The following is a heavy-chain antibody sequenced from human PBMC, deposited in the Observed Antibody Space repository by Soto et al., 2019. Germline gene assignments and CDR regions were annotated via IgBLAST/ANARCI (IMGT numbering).Heavy chain of an antibody. Sequence: QVQLQQWGAGLLKPSETLSLTCAVYGGSFSGYYWSWIRQPPGQGLEWIGEINHSGSTNYNPSLKSRVTISVDTSKNQFSLKLSSVTAADTALYYCARGRWLRSSFDYWGQGTLVTVSS. CDR3: ARGRWLRSSFDY. D-gene: IGHD5-12*01. CDR1: GGSFSGYY. CDR2: INHSGST. V-gene: IGHV4-34*01. J-gene: IGHJ4*02.